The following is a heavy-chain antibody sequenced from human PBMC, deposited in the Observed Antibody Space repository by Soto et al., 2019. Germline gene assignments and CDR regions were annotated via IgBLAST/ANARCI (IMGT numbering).Heavy chain of an antibody. D-gene: IGHD2-15*01. CDR2: VYPGDSDT. CDR3: ARVRGDRYCRSGSNCLNWFDP. J-gene: IGHJ5*02. CDR1: GYSFTSYW. V-gene: IGHV5-51*01. Sequence: GESLKISCKGSGYSFTSYWIGWVRQMPGKGLEWMGIVYPGDSDTRDRPSFQGQVTISADKSTSTAYLQWSSLKASDTAMYYCARVRGDRYCRSGSNCLNWFDPWGQGTLVTVSS.